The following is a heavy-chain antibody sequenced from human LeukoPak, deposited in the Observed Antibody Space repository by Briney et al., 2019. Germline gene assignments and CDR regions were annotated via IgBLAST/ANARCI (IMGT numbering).Heavy chain of an antibody. D-gene: IGHD3-16*02. CDR2: ISGSGGST. Sequence: GGSLRLSCAASGFTFSSYAMSWVRQAPGKGLEWVSAISGSGGSTYYADSVKGRFTISRDDSKNTLYLQMNSLRAEDTAVYYCAKDQPYDYVWGSYRYLREHLTYYFDYWGQGTLVTVSS. CDR3: AKDQPYDYVWGSYRYLREHLTYYFDY. V-gene: IGHV3-23*01. CDR1: GFTFSSYA. J-gene: IGHJ4*02.